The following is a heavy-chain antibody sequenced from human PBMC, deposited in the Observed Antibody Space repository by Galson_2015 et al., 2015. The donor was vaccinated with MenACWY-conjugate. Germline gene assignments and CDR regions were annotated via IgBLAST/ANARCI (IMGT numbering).Heavy chain of an antibody. D-gene: IGHD1-26*01. Sequence: SVKVSCKASGYTFTSYAMHWVRQAPGQRLEWMGWINAGNGNTKYSQKFQGRVTITRDTSASTAYMELSSPRSEDTAVYYCARQSSGSYFDYWGQGTLVTVSS. CDR3: ARQSSGSYFDY. CDR2: INAGNGNT. CDR1: GYTFTSYA. J-gene: IGHJ4*02. V-gene: IGHV1-3*01.